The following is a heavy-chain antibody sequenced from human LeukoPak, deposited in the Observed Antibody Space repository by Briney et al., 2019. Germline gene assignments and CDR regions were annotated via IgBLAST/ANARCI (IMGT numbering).Heavy chain of an antibody. J-gene: IGHJ3*02. CDR2: INAYNGNT. V-gene: IGHV1-18*01. CDR1: GGTFSSYG. CDR3: ARDHQRLLWFGELLGAFDI. Sequence: ASVKVSCKASGGTFSSYGISWVRQAPGQGLEWMGWINAYNGNTDYAQKLQGRVTMTTDTSTSTAYMELRSLRSDDTAVYYCARDHQRLLWFGELLGAFDIWGQGTMVTVSS. D-gene: IGHD3-10*01.